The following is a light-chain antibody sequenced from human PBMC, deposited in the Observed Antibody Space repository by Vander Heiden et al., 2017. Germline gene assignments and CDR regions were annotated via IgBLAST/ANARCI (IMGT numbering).Light chain of an antibody. CDR3: QTWDTGIQV. J-gene: IGLJ1*01. V-gene: IGLV4-69*01. CDR1: SGHSSYA. CDR2: LNSDGSH. Sequence: QLVLTQSPSASASLAASVKLTCTLSSGHSSYAIAWHQQQPEKGPRYLMKLNSDGSHTKGAGIPDRFSGSSSGAGRYLTISSLQSDDEADYYCQTWDTGIQVFGTGTKVTVL.